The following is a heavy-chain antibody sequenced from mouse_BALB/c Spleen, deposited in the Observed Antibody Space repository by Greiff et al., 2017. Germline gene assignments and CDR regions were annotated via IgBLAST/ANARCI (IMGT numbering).Heavy chain of an antibody. CDR2: INPYNGAT. V-gene: IGHV1-31*01. Sequence: VQLQQSGPELVKPGASVKISCKASGYSFTGYYMHWVKQSHVKSLEWIGRINPYNGATSYNQNFKDKASLTVDKSSSTAYMELHSLTSEDSAVYYCARSTPGLYYFDYWGQGTTLTVSS. D-gene: IGHD3-3*01. J-gene: IGHJ2*01. CDR1: GYSFTGYY. CDR3: ARSTPGLYYFDY.